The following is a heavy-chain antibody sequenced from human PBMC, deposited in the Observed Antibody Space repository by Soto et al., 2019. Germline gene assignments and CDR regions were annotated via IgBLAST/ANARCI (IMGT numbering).Heavy chain of an antibody. CDR2: ISGSSGTTI. Sequence: EVQLLESGGGLVQPGGSLRLSCAASGFTFSSYAMSWVRQAPGKGLEWVSAISGSSGTTIYYADSVKGRFIISRDNAKKSLYLQMNSLRVEDTAVYYCARDEGSAWYFDDWGQGTLVTVSS. D-gene: IGHD6-19*01. V-gene: IGHV3-23*01. CDR1: GFTFSSYA. J-gene: IGHJ4*02. CDR3: ARDEGSAWYFDD.